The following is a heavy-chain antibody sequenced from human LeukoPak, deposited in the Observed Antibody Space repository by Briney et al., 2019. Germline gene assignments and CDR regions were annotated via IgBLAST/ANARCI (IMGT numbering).Heavy chain of an antibody. D-gene: IGHD6-19*01. CDR3: ARALAVAGTVYPGY. J-gene: IGHJ4*02. CDR2: INPNSGGT. Sequence: ASVKVSCKASGYTFTGYYMHWVRQAPGQGLEWMGWINPNSGGTNYAQKFQGRVTMTGDTSISTAYMELSRLRSDDTAVYYCARALAVAGTVYPGYWGQGTLVTVSS. V-gene: IGHV1-2*02. CDR1: GYTFTGYY.